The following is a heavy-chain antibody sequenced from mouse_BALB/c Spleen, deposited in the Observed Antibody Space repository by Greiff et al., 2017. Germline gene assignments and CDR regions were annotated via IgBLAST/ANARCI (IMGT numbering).Heavy chain of an antibody. V-gene: IGHV5-6-5*01. Sequence: EVNVVESGGGLVKPGGSLKLSCAASGFTFSSYAMSWVRQTPEKRLEWVASISSGGSTYYPDSVKGRFTISRDNAKNNLYLQMSSLKSEDTAMYYCARDYYGSRDAMDYWGQGTSVTVSS. CDR3: ARDYYGSRDAMDY. D-gene: IGHD1-1*01. J-gene: IGHJ4*01. CDR1: GFTFSSYA. CDR2: ISSGGST.